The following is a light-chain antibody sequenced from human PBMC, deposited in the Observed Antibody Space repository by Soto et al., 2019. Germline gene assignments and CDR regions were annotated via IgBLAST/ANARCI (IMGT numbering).Light chain of an antibody. CDR2: EVS. J-gene: IGLJ1*01. V-gene: IGLV2-14*01. CDR1: NSDVGGYNY. Sequence: QSALTQPASVSGSPGQSITISCTGTNSDVGGYNYVSWYQHHPGKAPKFMIYEVSNRPSGVPNRFSGSKSGNTASLTISGLQAEYVADYYCCSYTSDYTFVFGPRTKLTVL. CDR3: CSYTSDYTFV.